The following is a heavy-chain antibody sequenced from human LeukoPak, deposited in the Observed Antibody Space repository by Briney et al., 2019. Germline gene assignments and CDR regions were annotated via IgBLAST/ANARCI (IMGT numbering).Heavy chain of an antibody. V-gene: IGHV1-69*04. CDR2: IIPILGIA. D-gene: IGHD3-22*01. Sequence: GASVKVSCKASGGTFSSYAISWVRQAPGQGLEWMERIIPILGIANYAQKFQGRVTITADKSTSTAYMELSSLRSEDTAVYYCARGPDSSGYYYRQDWGQGTLVTVSS. CDR1: GGTFSSYA. CDR3: ARGPDSSGYYYRQD. J-gene: IGHJ4*02.